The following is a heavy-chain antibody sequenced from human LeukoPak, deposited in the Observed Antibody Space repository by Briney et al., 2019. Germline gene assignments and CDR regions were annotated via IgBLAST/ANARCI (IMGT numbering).Heavy chain of an antibody. D-gene: IGHD3-22*01. V-gene: IGHV3-48*04. CDR1: GFTFSDYS. Sequence: GGSLRLSCAASGFTFSDYSMNWVRQAPGKGLEWVSYIGSNISAMYYADSVRGRFTISRDNAKSSLYLQMNSLRAEDTAVYYCARSFYYYDSDYWGQGTLITVSS. CDR3: ARSFYYYDSDY. CDR2: IGSNISAM. J-gene: IGHJ4*02.